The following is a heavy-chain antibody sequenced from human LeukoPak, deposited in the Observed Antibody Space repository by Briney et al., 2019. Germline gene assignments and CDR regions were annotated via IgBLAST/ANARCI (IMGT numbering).Heavy chain of an antibody. CDR3: ARFSQYFDTSSHYLDY. CDR1: GGSINNYY. V-gene: IGHV4-59*08. CDR2: IFYNGGT. J-gene: IGHJ4*02. D-gene: IGHD3-22*01. Sequence: SETLSLTCTVSGGSINNYYWSWVRQPPGEGLEWIAYIFYNGGTNYNPSLKTRVTISVDTSKNQFSLRLNPVSAADTAVYYCARFSQYFDTSSHYLDYWGQGILVTVSS.